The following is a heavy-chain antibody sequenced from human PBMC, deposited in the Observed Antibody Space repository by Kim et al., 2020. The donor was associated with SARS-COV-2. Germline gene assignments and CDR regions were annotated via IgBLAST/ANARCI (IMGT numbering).Heavy chain of an antibody. CDR2: VHHTGSA. CDR1: GASISGY. J-gene: IGHJ3*01. CDR3: ASLDYGDYDDAFDL. D-gene: IGHD4-17*01. Sequence: SETLSLTCAVSGASISGYWSWIRQPPGKSLEFIAYVHHTGSATYNPSLKSRVTISVNTSRNYISLKLTSLTATDTAISSCASLDYGDYDDAFDLW. V-gene: IGHV4-59*08.